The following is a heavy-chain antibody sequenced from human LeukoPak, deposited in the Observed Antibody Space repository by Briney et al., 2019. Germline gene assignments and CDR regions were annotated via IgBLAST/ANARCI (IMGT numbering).Heavy chain of an antibody. Sequence: SETLSLTCAVYGGSFSGYYWSWIRQPPGKGLEWIGEINHSGSTNYNPSLKSRVTISVDTSKNQFSLKLSSVTAADTAVCYCARLYSSGWSGYYFDYWGQGTLVTVSS. CDR2: INHSGST. CDR1: GGSFSGYY. D-gene: IGHD6-19*01. CDR3: ARLYSSGWSGYYFDY. J-gene: IGHJ4*02. V-gene: IGHV4-34*01.